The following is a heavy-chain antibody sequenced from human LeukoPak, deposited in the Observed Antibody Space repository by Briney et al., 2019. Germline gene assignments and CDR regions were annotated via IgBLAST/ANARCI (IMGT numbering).Heavy chain of an antibody. CDR1: GGSISSYY. V-gene: IGHV4-4*09. Sequence: PETLSLTCTVSGGSISSYYWSWIRQPPGKGLEWIGYIYTSGSTNYNPSLKSRVTMSVDTSKNQFSLKLSSVTAADTAVYYCARHRNRGWREMDYWGQGTLVTVSS. D-gene: IGHD5-24*01. CDR2: IYTSGST. CDR3: ARHRNRGWREMDY. J-gene: IGHJ4*02.